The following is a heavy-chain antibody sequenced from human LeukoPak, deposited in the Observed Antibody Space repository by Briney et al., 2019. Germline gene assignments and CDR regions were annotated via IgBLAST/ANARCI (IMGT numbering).Heavy chain of an antibody. Sequence: SETLSLTCIVSGGSISSGSYYWSWLRQPAGKGLEWIGRIYTSGTTNYSPSLKSRVTISVDTSKNQFSLKLSSVTAADTAVYSCAILSSGLDYWGQGTLVTVSS. J-gene: IGHJ4*02. V-gene: IGHV4-61*02. CDR3: AILSSGLDY. CDR1: GGSISSGSYY. CDR2: IYTSGTT. D-gene: IGHD6-19*01.